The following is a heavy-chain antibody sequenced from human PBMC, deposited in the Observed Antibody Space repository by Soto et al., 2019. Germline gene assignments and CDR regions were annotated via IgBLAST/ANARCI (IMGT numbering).Heavy chain of an antibody. CDR3: ASLEVVTAIFDY. CDR2: IYYSGST. D-gene: IGHD2-21*02. V-gene: IGHV4-59*08. J-gene: IGHJ4*02. Sequence: QVQLQESGPGLVKPSETLSLTCTVSGGSISSYYWSWIRQPPGKGLEWIGYIYYSGSTNYNPSLTSRVTLSVDTSKNQVSLELSSVTAADTAVYYCASLEVVTAIFDYWGQGTLVTVSS. CDR1: GGSISSYY.